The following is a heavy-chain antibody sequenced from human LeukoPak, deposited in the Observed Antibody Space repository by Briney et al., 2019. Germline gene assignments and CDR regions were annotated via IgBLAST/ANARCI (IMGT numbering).Heavy chain of an antibody. Sequence: ASVKVSCKASGYTFTSYDINWVRQATGQGLEWMGWMNPNSGNTGYAQKFQGRVTMTRNTSISTAYMELSSLRSEDTAVYYCARFFRYQLLLGVYHYYYMDVWGKGTTVTVSS. CDR3: ARFFRYQLLLGVYHYYYMDV. D-gene: IGHD2-2*01. J-gene: IGHJ6*03. V-gene: IGHV1-8*01. CDR1: GYTFTSYD. CDR2: MNPNSGNT.